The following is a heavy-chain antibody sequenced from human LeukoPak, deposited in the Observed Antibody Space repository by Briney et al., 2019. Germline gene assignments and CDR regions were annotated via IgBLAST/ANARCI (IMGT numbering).Heavy chain of an antibody. D-gene: IGHD1-14*01. CDR1: GFTFDDYT. Sequence: GGSLRLSCAASGFTFDDYTMHWVRQAPGKGLEWVSLISWDGGSTYYADSVKGRFTISRDNSKNTLYLQMNSLRAEDTAVYYCARYDGYFDYWGQGTLVTVSS. V-gene: IGHV3-43*01. CDR3: ARYDGYFDY. CDR2: ISWDGGST. J-gene: IGHJ4*02.